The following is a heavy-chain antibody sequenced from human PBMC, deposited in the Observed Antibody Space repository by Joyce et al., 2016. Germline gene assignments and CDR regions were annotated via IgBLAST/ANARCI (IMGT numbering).Heavy chain of an antibody. CDR2: ISHTDTT. J-gene: IGHJ3*01. Sequence: QLQLQESGSGLVKPSQTLSLTCTVSNGSIKSGSYSWSWIRQPPEKGLEWIGYISHTDTTYYNPSLKSRLTISVDSSLNQFSLKLTSVTAADTALYYCARGPWNNAFDVWGQGTMVTVSS. D-gene: IGHD1/OR15-1a*01. CDR1: NGSIKSGSYS. V-gene: IGHV4-30-2*01. CDR3: ARGPWNNAFDV.